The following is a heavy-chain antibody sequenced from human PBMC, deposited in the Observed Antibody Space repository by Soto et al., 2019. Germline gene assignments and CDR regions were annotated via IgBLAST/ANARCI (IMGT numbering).Heavy chain of an antibody. V-gene: IGHV3-23*01. CDR2: ISGTGERT. CDR1: GFTFSSYT. J-gene: IGHJ4*02. CDR3: AKPPPTYRRTSEGHKFDR. Sequence: GGSLRLSCAASGFTFSSYTIHWVRQAPGKGLEWVSGISGTGERTWYADSVRGRFTVSRDNSANIVYLHLDSLRAGDTATYYCAKPPPTYRRTSEGHKFDRWGKGSLVTVSS.